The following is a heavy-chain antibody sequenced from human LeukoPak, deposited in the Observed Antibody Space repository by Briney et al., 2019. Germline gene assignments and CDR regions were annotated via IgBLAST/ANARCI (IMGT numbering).Heavy chain of an antibody. CDR2: IYHSGST. J-gene: IGHJ4*02. CDR1: GGSISSSSYY. D-gene: IGHD6-6*01. V-gene: IGHV4-30-2*01. CDR3: ARDGIAARPLDFGY. Sequence: SETLSLTCTVSGGSISSSSYYWSWIRQPPGKGLEWIGYIYHSGSTYYNPSLKSRVTIPVDRSKNQFSLKLSSVTAADTAVYYCARDGIAARPLDFGYWGQGTLVTVSS.